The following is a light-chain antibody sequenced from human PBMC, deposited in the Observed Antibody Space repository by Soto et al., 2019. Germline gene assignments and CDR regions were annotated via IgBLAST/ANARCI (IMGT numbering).Light chain of an antibody. CDR2: GAS. CDR1: QSVSTNY. Sequence: EVGLTQSPGTLSLSQGERTTLACRASQSVSTNYVAWYQQKPGQAPRLLIYGASSRATGIPDRFSGSGSGTDFTLTISRLEPEDFAVYYCQQYGGSPWTFGQGTKVEGK. V-gene: IGKV3-20*01. J-gene: IGKJ1*01. CDR3: QQYGGSPWT.